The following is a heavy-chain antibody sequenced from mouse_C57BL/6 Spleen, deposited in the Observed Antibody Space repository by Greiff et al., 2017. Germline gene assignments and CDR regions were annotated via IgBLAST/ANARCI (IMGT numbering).Heavy chain of an antibody. CDR1: GYTFTSYW. J-gene: IGHJ2*01. D-gene: IGHD6-1*01. Sequence: QVQLQQPGAELVKPGASVKLSCKASGYTFTSYWMQWVKQRPGQGLEWIGEIDPSDSYTNYNQKFKGKATLTVDTSSSTAYMQLSSLTSEDSAVYYCARHSPYFDAWGQGTTLTVSS. CDR3: ARHSPYFDA. V-gene: IGHV1-50*01. CDR2: IDPSDSYT.